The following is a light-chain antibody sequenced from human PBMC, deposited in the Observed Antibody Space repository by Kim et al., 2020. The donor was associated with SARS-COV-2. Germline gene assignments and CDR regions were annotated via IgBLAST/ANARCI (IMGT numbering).Light chain of an antibody. V-gene: IGLV3-19*01. CDR2: GKN. CDR1: SLRSYY. J-gene: IGLJ2*01. Sequence: SSELTQDPAVSVALGQTVRITCQGDSLRSYYASWYQQKPGQAPVLVIYGKNNRPSWIPDRFSGSSSGNRASLTITGAQAEDEADYYCNSRDSSGNHLVFG. CDR3: NSRDSSGNHLV.